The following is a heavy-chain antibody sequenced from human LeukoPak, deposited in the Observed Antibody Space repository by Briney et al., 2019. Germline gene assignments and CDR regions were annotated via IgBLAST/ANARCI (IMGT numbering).Heavy chain of an antibody. V-gene: IGHV1-18*01. CDR3: ARDNNSGSYYDPLDY. D-gene: IGHD1-26*01. J-gene: IGHJ4*02. CDR2: ISAYNGNT. Sequence: ASVTVSCKASGYTFTSYGISWVRQAPGQRLEWMGWISAYNGNTNYAQKLQGRVTMTTDTSTSTAYMELRSLRSDDTAVYYCARDNNSGSYYDPLDYWGQGTLVTVSS. CDR1: GYTFTSYG.